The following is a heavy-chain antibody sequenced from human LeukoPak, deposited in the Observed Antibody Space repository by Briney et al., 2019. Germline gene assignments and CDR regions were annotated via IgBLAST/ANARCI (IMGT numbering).Heavy chain of an antibody. CDR3: ARIVSGSYFYFDY. CDR2: IFYSGST. Sequence: PSETLSLTCTVSGGSISSYYWSWIRHPPGKGLELIGYIFYSGSTNYNPSLKSRVTISVDTSNSQFSLNLSSVTAADTAVYYCARIVSGSYFYFDYWGQGTLVTVSS. D-gene: IGHD1-26*01. CDR1: GGSISSYY. V-gene: IGHV4-59*01. J-gene: IGHJ4*02.